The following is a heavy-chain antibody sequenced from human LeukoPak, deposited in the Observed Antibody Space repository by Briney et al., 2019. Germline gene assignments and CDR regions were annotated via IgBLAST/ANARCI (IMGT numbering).Heavy chain of an antibody. V-gene: IGHV3-64D*06. CDR3: VKRGYYDFWSGKGPDAFDI. Sequence: GGSLRLSCSASGFTFSSYAMHWVRQAPGKGLEYVSAISSNGGSTYYADSVEGRFTISRDNSKNTLYLQMSSLRAEDTAVYYCVKRGYYDFWSGKGPDAFDIWGQGTMVTVSS. CDR2: ISSNGGST. D-gene: IGHD3-3*01. CDR1: GFTFSSYA. J-gene: IGHJ3*02.